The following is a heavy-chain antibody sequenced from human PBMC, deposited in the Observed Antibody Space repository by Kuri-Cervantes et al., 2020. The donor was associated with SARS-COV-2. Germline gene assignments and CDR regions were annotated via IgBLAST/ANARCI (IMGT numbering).Heavy chain of an antibody. CDR1: GGSISSSSYY. V-gene: IGHV4-39*01. J-gene: IGHJ4*02. D-gene: IGHD6-13*01. CDR3: ARAPQYSSRFDY. Sequence: GSLRLSCTVSGGSISSSSYYWGWIRQPPGKGLEWIGSIYYSGSTYYNPSLKSRVTISVDMSKNQFSLKLSSVTAADTAVYYCARAPQYSSRFDYWAREPWSPSPQ. CDR2: IYYSGST.